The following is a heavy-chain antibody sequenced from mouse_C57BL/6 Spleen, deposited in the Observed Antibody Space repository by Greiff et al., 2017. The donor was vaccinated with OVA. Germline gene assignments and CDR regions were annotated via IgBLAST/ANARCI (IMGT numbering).Heavy chain of an antibody. CDR1: GFTFSSYG. CDR2: ISSGGSYT. J-gene: IGHJ2*01. D-gene: IGHD1-1*01. Sequence: EVQGVESGGDLVKPGGSLKLSCAASGFTFSSYGMSWVRQTPDKRLEGVATISSGGSYTYYPDSVKGRFTISSDNAKNTLYLQMSSLKSEDTAMYYCARQYCYGDYFDYWGQGTTLTVSS. CDR3: ARQYCYGDYFDY. V-gene: IGHV5-6*01.